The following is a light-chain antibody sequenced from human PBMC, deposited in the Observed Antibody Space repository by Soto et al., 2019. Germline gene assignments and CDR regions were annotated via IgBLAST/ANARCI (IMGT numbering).Light chain of an antibody. V-gene: IGLV2-14*01. Sequence: QSALTQPASVSGSPGQSITISCTGTSSDVGGYNSVSWYQQHPGKAPKLTIYEVSNRPSGVSNRFSGSKSGSTASLTISGLQAEDEADYYCSSYTSSSTPCVFGTGTKVTVL. CDR2: EVS. J-gene: IGLJ1*01. CDR3: SSYTSSSTPCV. CDR1: SSDVGGYNS.